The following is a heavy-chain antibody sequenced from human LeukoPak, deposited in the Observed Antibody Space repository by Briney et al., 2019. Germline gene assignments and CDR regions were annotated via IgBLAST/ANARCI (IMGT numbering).Heavy chain of an antibody. V-gene: IGHV3-23*01. CDR2: ISGSGGST. D-gene: IGHD6-19*01. J-gene: IGHJ4*02. CDR3: AKVQAVAVAGCFDY. CDR1: GFTFSSYA. Sequence: GGSLRLSCAASGFTFSSYAMSWVRQAPGKGLEWVSAISGSGGSTYYADSVKGRFIISRDNSKNTLYLQMNSLRAEDTAVYYCAKVQAVAVAGCFDYWGQGTLVTVSS.